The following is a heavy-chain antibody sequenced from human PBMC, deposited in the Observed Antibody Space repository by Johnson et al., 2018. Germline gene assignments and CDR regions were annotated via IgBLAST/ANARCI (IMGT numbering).Heavy chain of an antibody. V-gene: IGHV3-23*01. CDR2: ISGSGGST. Sequence: VQSGGSLRLSCAASGFTFSNYAMSWVRQAPGKGLEWVSAISGSGGSTYYADSVKGRFTISRDNSKTTLYLQMNSLRAEDTAVYYCAKVDNYEFWGGYPIYGMDVWGQGTTVTVSS. CDR3: AKVDNYEFWGGYPIYGMDV. CDR1: GFTFSNYA. J-gene: IGHJ6*02. D-gene: IGHD3-3*01.